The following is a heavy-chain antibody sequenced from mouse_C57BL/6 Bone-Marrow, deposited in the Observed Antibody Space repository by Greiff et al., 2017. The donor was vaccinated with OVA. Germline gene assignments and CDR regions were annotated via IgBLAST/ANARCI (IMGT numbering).Heavy chain of an antibody. CDR2: ISYDGSN. V-gene: IGHV3-6*01. Sequence: EVKLVESGPGLVKPSQSLSLTCSVTGYSITSGYYWNWIRQFPGNKLEWMGYISYDGSNNYNPSLKNRISITRDTSKNQFFLKLNSVTTEDTATYYCAREGDYGSFGYWGQGTTLTVSS. D-gene: IGHD2-4*01. CDR3: AREGDYGSFGY. CDR1: GYSITSGYY. J-gene: IGHJ2*01.